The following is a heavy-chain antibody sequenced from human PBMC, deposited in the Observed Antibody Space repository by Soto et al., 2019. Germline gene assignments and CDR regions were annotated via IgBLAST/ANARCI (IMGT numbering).Heavy chain of an antibody. J-gene: IGHJ6*02. CDR1: GYDFRTYS. CDR3: ARLYYDYV. D-gene: IGHD3-3*01. Sequence: QLVESGGGLVRPGGSLRLACRASGYDFRTYSMNWVRQAPGRGLEWIAYVSLDSDTIQYADSVKGRFTISRDDAENSLYLQMDSLRDEDTATYYCARLYYDYVWGQGTTVTVSS. V-gene: IGHV3-48*02. CDR2: VSLDSDTI.